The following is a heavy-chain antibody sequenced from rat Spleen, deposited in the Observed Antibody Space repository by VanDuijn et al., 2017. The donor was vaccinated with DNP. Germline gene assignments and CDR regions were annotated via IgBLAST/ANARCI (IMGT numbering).Heavy chain of an antibody. CDR1: GFSLTTNG. D-gene: IGHD1-11*01. J-gene: IGHJ2*01. CDR3: TRGGYGGYFAY. Sequence: QVQLKESGPGLVQPSQTLSLTCTVSGFSLTTNGVSWVRQPPGKGLEWIAAISSGGNTYYNSALISRLTISRDTSKSQVFLRVNSLQTEDTAIYFCTRGGYGGYFAYWGQGVMVTVSS. CDR2: ISSGGNT. V-gene: IGHV2S12*01.